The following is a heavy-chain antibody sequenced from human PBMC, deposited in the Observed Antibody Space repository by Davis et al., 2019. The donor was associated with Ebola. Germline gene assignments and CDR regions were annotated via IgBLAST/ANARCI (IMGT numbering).Heavy chain of an antibody. D-gene: IGHD4-17*01. CDR1: GASVNSDTYY. Sequence: SETLSPTGTASGASVNSDTYYWGWIRQPPGKGREWIGNIYDRVTTYYNPSLKRRVTISLDTSKNHVSLELTSVTAADTAVYYCARTTYVDYEYFDLWGRGTLVTVSS. CDR2: IYDRVTT. V-gene: IGHV4-39*01. CDR3: ARTTYVDYEYFDL. J-gene: IGHJ2*01.